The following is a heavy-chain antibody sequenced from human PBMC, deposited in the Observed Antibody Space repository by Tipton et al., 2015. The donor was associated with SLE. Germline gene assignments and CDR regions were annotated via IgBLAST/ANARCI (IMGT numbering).Heavy chain of an antibody. CDR2: IYYSGST. Sequence: TLSLTCAVYGGSFSGYYWSWIRQPPGKGLEWIGYIYYSGSTNYNPSLKSRVTISVDTSKNQFSLKLSSVTAADTAVYYCARGPAAKGGDYWGQGTLVTVSS. V-gene: IGHV4-59*12. CDR3: ARGPAAKGGDY. D-gene: IGHD2-2*01. J-gene: IGHJ4*02. CDR1: GGSFSGYY.